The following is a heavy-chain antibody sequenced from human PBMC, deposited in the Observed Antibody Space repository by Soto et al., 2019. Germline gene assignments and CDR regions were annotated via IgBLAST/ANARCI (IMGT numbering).Heavy chain of an antibody. Sequence: SVKVSCKASGGTFSSYAISWVRQAPGQGLEWMGGIIPIFGTANYAQKFQGRVTITADESTSTAYMELSSLRPEDTAVYYCARSSDIVVVVAATGFGAFDIWGQGTMVTVSS. CDR3: ARSSDIVVVVAATGFGAFDI. V-gene: IGHV1-69*13. CDR1: GGTFSSYA. J-gene: IGHJ3*02. CDR2: IIPIFGTA. D-gene: IGHD2-15*01.